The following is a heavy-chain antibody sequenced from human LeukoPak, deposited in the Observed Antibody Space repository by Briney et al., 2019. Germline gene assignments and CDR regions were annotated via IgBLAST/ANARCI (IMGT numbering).Heavy chain of an antibody. CDR1: GFTFTTYA. CDR2: ISSSGGTT. CDR3: AKVAAAGTGFDP. J-gene: IGHJ5*02. D-gene: IGHD6-13*01. Sequence: GGSLRLSCAASGFTFTTYAMSWVRQAPGKGLEWVPVISSSGGTTYYADSVKGRFTISRDNSKSTLHLQMNSLRAEDTAMYYCAKVAAAGTGFDPWGQGSLVTVSS. V-gene: IGHV3-23*01.